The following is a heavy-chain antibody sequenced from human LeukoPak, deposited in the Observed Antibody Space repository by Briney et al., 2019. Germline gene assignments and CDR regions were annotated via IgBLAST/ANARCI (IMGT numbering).Heavy chain of an antibody. Sequence: PSETLSLTCAVYGGSFSGYYWSWIRQPPGKGLEWIGEINHSGSTNYNPSLKSRVTISVDTSKNQFSLKLSSVTAADTAVYYCAGRGYDFWSGYYTGIFDYWGQGTLVTVSS. CDR1: GGSFSGYY. V-gene: IGHV4-34*01. CDR3: AGRGYDFWSGYYTGIFDY. J-gene: IGHJ4*02. D-gene: IGHD3-3*01. CDR2: INHSGST.